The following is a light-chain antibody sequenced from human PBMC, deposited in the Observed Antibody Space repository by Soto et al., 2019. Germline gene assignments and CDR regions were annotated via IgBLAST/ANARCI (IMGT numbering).Light chain of an antibody. V-gene: IGLV1-51*02. CDR2: EDN. CDR1: SSNIGIDY. CDR3: GAWDTSLSGGI. J-gene: IGLJ2*01. Sequence: QSVLTQPPSVSAAPGQKVTISCSGSSSNIGIDYVSWYKQLPGTAPKLLIYEDNKRPSGIPDRFSGSKSGTSATLDITGLQTGDEADYYCGAWDTSLSGGIFGGGTKVTVL.